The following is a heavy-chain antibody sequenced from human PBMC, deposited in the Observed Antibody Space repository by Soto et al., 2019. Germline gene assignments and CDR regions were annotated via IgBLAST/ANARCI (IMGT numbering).Heavy chain of an antibody. Sequence: QVQLVQSGAEVKKSGASVKVSCKASGYTFSDYFIQWLRQAPGQGLEWVAWINPKTAATNYAKKFQETVPLSSDTSFSTAYLELTRLRPDDTAVYYCASIKWGLDYYSGMDVWGQGTEVTVSS. V-gene: IGHV1-2*02. CDR3: ASIKWGLDYYSGMDV. CDR1: GYTFSDYF. CDR2: INPKTAAT. J-gene: IGHJ6*02. D-gene: IGHD1-26*01.